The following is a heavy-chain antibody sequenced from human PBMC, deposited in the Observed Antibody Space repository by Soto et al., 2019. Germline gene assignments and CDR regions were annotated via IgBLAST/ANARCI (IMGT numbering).Heavy chain of an antibody. CDR2: ISFSGGST. V-gene: IGHV3-23*01. CDR1: GFTFSSYA. CDR3: AKTSSSWHPTASYFDY. Sequence: PGGSLRLSCAASGFTFSSYAMSWVRQAPGKGLEWVSVISFSGGSTNYADSVKGRFTISRDNSKNTLYLHMNSLRAEDTAVYYCAKTSSSWHPTASYFDYWGQGXLVTVYS. D-gene: IGHD6-13*01. J-gene: IGHJ4*02.